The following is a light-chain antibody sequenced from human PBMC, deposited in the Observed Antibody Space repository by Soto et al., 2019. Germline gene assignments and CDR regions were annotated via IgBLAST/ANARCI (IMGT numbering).Light chain of an antibody. Sequence: QSALTQPPSVSGSPGQSVTISCTGTSSDIGLYNRVSWYQQSPNTAPKLMIYEVTYRPSGVPDRFSGSRSGNTASLTISGLQAEDEAVYYCSSYSTTTTVLFGGGTKVTVL. CDR1: SSDIGLYNR. CDR2: EVT. CDR3: SSYSTTTTVL. J-gene: IGLJ2*01. V-gene: IGLV2-18*02.